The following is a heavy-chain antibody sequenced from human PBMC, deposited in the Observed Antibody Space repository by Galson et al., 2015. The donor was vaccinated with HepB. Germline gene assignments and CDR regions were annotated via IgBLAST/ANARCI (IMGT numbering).Heavy chain of an antibody. J-gene: IGHJ2*01. D-gene: IGHD2-15*01. V-gene: IGHV3-23*01. CDR3: AKDHGYCSGGSCYRDWYFDL. Sequence: SLRLSCAASGFTFSSYAMSWVRQAPGKGLEWVSAISGSGGSTYHADSVKGRFTISRDNSKNTLYLQMNSLRAEDTAVYYCAKDHGYCSGGSCYRDWYFDLWGRGTLVTVSS. CDR2: ISGSGGST. CDR1: GFTFSSYA.